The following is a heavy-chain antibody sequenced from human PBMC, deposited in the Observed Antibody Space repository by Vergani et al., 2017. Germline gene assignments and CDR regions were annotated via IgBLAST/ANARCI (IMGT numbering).Heavy chain of an antibody. D-gene: IGHD2-15*01. CDR2: ISSSSSYI. V-gene: IGHV3-21*01. CDR3: ARADRGYCSGGSCYRIDY. J-gene: IGHJ4*02. CDR1: GFTFSSYS. Sequence: EVQLVESGGGLVQPGGSLRLSCAASGFTFSSYSMNWVRQAPGKGLEWVSSISSSSSYIYYADSVKGRFTISRDNAKNSLYLQMNSLRAEDTAVYYCARADRGYCSGGSCYRIDYWGQGTLVTVSS.